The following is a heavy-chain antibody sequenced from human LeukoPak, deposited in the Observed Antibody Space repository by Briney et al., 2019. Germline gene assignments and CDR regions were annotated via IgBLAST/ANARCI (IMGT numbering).Heavy chain of an antibody. V-gene: IGHV4-34*01. Sequence: SETLSLTCAVYGGSFSGYYWSWIRQPPGKGLEWIGEINHSGSTNYNPSLKSRVTISVDTSKNQFSLKLSSVTAADTAVYYCAREAQYCSSTSCHGQYFQHWGQGTLVTVSS. CDR1: GGSFSGYY. CDR3: AREAQYCSSTSCHGQYFQH. D-gene: IGHD2-2*01. CDR2: INHSGST. J-gene: IGHJ1*01.